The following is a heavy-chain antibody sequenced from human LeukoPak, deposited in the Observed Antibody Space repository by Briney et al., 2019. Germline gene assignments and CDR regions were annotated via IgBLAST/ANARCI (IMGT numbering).Heavy chain of an antibody. CDR3: ARGLLLWFGEPPGFDL. J-gene: IGHJ2*01. V-gene: IGHV4-34*01. CDR2: INHSGST. CDR1: GGSFSGQY. D-gene: IGHD3-10*01. Sequence: SETLSLTCADYGGSFSGQYWGWIRQPPGKGLESIGEINHSGSTNYNPSLKSRVTISVDTSKNQFSLKLSSVTAADTAVYYCARGLLLWFGEPPGFDLWGRGTLVTVSS.